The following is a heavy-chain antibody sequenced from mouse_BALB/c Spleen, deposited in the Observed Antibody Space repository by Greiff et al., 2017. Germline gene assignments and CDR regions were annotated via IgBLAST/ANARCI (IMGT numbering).Heavy chain of an antibody. CDR3: ARGEVRRYYYAMDY. CDR2: IDPETGGT. J-gene: IGHJ4*01. Sequence: VQLQQSGAELVRPGASVTLSCKASGYTFTDYEMHWVKQTPVHGLEWIGAIDPETGGTAYNQKFKGKATLTADKSSSTAYMELRSLTSEDSAVYYCARGEVRRYYYAMDYWGQGTSVTVSS. V-gene: IGHV1-15*01. D-gene: IGHD2-14*01. CDR1: GYTFTDYE.